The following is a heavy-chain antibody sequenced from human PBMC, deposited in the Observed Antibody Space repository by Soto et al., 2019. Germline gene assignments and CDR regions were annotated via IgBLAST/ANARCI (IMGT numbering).Heavy chain of an antibody. D-gene: IGHD4-4*01. CDR3: ARETYSFNDY. V-gene: IGHV3-74*01. J-gene: IGHJ4*02. Sequence: GGSLRLSCAASGFTFSGYCMHWVRQAPGEGLVWVSRINPDGGSTNYADSVKGRFTISRDNAKNTLFLQMNGLRAEDTAVYYCARETYSFNDYWGRGTLVTVSS. CDR2: INPDGGST. CDR1: GFTFSGYC.